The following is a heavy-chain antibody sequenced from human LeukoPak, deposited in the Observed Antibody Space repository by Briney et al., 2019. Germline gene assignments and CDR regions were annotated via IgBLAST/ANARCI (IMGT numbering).Heavy chain of an antibody. V-gene: IGHV3-21*01. Sequence: GGSLRLACAASGFSFSSYSMNWVRQAPGKGPEWVSFISSGGMSTDYAASVQGRFTSSRDNSEDSLFLQLNSLRADDTAVYYCARAGGGSTFNWFDRWGQGTLVTVSS. CDR2: ISSGGMST. CDR3: ARAGGGSTFNWFDR. CDR1: GFSFSSYS. J-gene: IGHJ5*02. D-gene: IGHD3-10*01.